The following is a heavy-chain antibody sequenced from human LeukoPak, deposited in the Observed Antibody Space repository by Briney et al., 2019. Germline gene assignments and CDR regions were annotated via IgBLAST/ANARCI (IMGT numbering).Heavy chain of an antibody. J-gene: IGHJ4*02. CDR1: GYSFAAYW. CDR2: IYPGDSDT. D-gene: IGHD5-12*01. CDR3: ARPRMASGSTIPPDY. V-gene: IGHV5-51*01. Sequence: GASLKISCKSSGYSFAAYWIGWVRQMPGKGLEWMGIIYPGDSDTKYSPSFQGQVTISADKSIYTAYLQWSSLKASDTAMYYCARPRMASGSTIPPDYWGQGTLVTVSS.